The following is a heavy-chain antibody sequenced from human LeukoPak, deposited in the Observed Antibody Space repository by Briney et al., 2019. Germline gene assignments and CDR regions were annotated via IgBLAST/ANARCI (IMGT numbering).Heavy chain of an antibody. Sequence: PGGALRVSFVASRLTLDDYAMHGVGPARGRGVEWVSGICWNSGSIGYADSVKGRFTISRDNAKNSLYLQMNSLRAEDTALYCCAKLWFGELSMPQAENFDYWRQGTLVTVSS. CDR1: RLTLDDYA. D-gene: IGHD3-10*01. CDR2: ICWNSGSI. CDR3: AKLWFGELSMPQAENFDY. V-gene: IGHV3-9*01. J-gene: IGHJ4*02.